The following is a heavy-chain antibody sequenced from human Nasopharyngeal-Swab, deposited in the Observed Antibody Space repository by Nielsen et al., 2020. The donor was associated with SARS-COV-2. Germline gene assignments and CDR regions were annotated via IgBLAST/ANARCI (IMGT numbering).Heavy chain of an antibody. CDR2: ISYDGSNK. V-gene: IGHV3-30-3*01. J-gene: IGHJ4*02. CDR1: GFTFSSSA. Sequence: LSLTCAASGFTFSSSAMHWVRQAPGKGLEWVAVISYDGSNKYFADSVKGRFTISRDNSKNTLYLQMNSLRVEDTAVYYCASPPLDSSGYYYGFHYWGRGTLVTVSS. D-gene: IGHD3-22*01. CDR3: ASPPLDSSGYYYGFHY.